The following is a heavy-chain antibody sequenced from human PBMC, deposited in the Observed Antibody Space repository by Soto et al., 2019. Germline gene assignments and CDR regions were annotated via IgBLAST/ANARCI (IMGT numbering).Heavy chain of an antibody. CDR2: IGTTGDT. J-gene: IGHJ4*02. Sequence: EVQLVESGGGLVQPGGSLRLSGSASGFTFSSYDMHWVRQGTGKGLEWVSAIGTTGDTYYAGSVKGRFTISRENAKNSLYLQMNSLRAGDTAIYFCARAIGPTLFDYWGQGTLVTVSS. D-gene: IGHD3-22*01. V-gene: IGHV3-13*04. CDR3: ARAIGPTLFDY. CDR1: GFTFSSYD.